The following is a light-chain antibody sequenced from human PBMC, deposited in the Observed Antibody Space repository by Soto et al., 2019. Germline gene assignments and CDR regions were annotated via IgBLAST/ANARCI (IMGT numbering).Light chain of an antibody. V-gene: IGKV1-5*03. J-gene: IGKJ1*01. Sequence: DIQMTQSPSTLSASVGDRVTITCRASQSISSWLAWYQQKPGKAPKLLIYKASSLESGVPSRFSGRGSGTEFTLTISSLQPDDFETYYCQQYNSYWTFGQGTKVEIK. CDR2: KAS. CDR3: QQYNSYWT. CDR1: QSISSW.